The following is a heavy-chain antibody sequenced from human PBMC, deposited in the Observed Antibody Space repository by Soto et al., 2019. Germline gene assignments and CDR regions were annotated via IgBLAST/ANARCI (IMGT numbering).Heavy chain of an antibody. CDR2: INHSGST. Sequence: SETLSLTCAAYGGSFSGYYWSWIRQPPGKGLEWIGEINHSGSTNYNPSLKSRVTISVDTSKNQFSLKLSSVTAADTAVYYYARKHMVLDAFDIWGQGTMVTVSS. V-gene: IGHV4-34*01. CDR1: GGSFSGYY. J-gene: IGHJ3*02. CDR3: ARKHMVLDAFDI. D-gene: IGHD3-10*01.